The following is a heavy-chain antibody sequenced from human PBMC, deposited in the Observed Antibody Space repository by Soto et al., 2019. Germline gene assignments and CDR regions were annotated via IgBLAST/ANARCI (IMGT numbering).Heavy chain of an antibody. CDR3: ARQGAHSDSYYYGMDV. V-gene: IGHV1-69*06. CDR2: TIPIFGTA. D-gene: IGHD4-4*01. CDR1: GGTFSSYG. J-gene: IGHJ6*02. Sequence: QVQLVQSGAEVKKPGSSVKVSCKASGGTFSSYGISWVRQAPGQGLEWMGGTIPIFGTANYAQKFQGRVTITADKSTSTAYMELSSLRSEDTAVYYCARQGAHSDSYYYGMDVWGQGTTVTVSS.